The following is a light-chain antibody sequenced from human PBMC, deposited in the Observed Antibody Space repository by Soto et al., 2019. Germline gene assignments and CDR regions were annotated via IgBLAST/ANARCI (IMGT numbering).Light chain of an antibody. J-gene: IGLJ1*01. V-gene: IGLV2-14*01. CDR3: SSTTTSSTLV. CDR2: ELS. Sequence: QSVLTQPASVSGSPGQSITISCTGTSSDGGGYNYVSWYQQHPRKAPQLMIYELSYRPSGVSNRFSGSKSGNTASPTTSGLQAEEEADYDCSSTTTSSTLVFGTGTKVTV. CDR1: SSDGGGYNY.